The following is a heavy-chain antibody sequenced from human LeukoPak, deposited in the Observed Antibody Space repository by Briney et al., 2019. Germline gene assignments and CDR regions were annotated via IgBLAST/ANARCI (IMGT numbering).Heavy chain of an antibody. CDR1: GFTFSSFA. D-gene: IGHD1-26*01. CDR2: ISGSGGST. CDR3: AKDKGSGTYSPY. V-gene: IGHV3-23*01. J-gene: IGHJ4*02. Sequence: PGGSLRLSCAASGFTFSSFAMSWVRQAPGKGLEWVSGISGSGGSTYYVDSVKGRFTISRDNSNNRLYLQMNSLRTDDTAVYYCAKDKGSGTYSPYWGQGTLVTVS.